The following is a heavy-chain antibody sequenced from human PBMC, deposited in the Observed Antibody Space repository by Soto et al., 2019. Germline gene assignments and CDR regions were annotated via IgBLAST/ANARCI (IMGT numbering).Heavy chain of an antibody. V-gene: IGHV3-30-3*01. CDR1: GFTFSSFS. CDR2: ISYDGSSK. J-gene: IGHJ4*02. D-gene: IGHD6-19*01. Sequence: QLQLVESGGGVVQPGGSLRLSCVASGFTFSSFSLHWVRQAPGKGLEWLALISYDGSSKYNADSVKGRFTISRENSNNTLYLQLSSLRPEDTAVYCCARTTAVAGTPEFDYWGQGALVTVSS. CDR3: ARTTAVAGTPEFDY.